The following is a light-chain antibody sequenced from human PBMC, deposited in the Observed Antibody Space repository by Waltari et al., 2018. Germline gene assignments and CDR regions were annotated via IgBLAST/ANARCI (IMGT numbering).Light chain of an antibody. CDR3: QESYSIFT. V-gene: IGKV1-39*01. J-gene: IGKJ4*01. CDR2: AAS. Sequence: DIQMTQSPSSLSASVGARVAITCRASQSIRTYLNWYQQRPGKAPKLLIYAASNLQGGVPSRFSGSGSGTDFTLSISSLQPEDFATYYCQESYSIFTFGGGTKVEIK. CDR1: QSIRTY.